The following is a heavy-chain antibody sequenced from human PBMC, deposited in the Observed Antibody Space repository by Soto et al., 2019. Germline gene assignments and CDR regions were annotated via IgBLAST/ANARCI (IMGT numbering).Heavy chain of an antibody. CDR3: EELSLYQEYFQH. CDR2: ISGSGGST. Sequence: GGSLRLSCAASGFTFSSYAMSWVRQAPGKGLEWVSAISGSGGSTYYADSVKGRFTISRDNSKNTLYLQMNSLRAEDTAVYYCEELSLYQEYFQHWGQGTLVTVSS. J-gene: IGHJ1*01. V-gene: IGHV3-23*01. D-gene: IGHD3-16*02. CDR1: GFTFSSYA.